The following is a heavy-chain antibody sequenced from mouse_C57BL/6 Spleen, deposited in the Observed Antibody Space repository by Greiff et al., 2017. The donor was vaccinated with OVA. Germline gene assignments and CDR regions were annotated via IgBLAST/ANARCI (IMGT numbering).Heavy chain of an antibody. J-gene: IGHJ2*01. CDR3: ERGGYYYGSSRNFCDY. Sequence: QVQLQQSGPELVKPGASVKLSCKASGSTFTSYDINWVKPRPGQGLEWIGWIYPRVGSTKYNANFKGKATLTVAASSRTADREHHSMTSEDSAVYFCERGGYYYGSSRNFCDYWGQGTTLTVSA. D-gene: IGHD1-1*01. CDR2: IYPRVGST. CDR1: GSTFTSYD. V-gene: IGHV1-85*01.